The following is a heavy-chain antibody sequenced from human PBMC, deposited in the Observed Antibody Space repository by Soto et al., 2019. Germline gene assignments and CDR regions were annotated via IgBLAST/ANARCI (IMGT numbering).Heavy chain of an antibody. CDR2: IRANDESI. V-gene: IGHV3-48*03. CDR3: ARETLRDAIDI. CDR1: GFDFRSYE. Sequence: GGSLRLSRVASGFDFRSYEMNWVRQAPGKGLEWVSNIRANDESIYYADSVKGRVSVSRDNAKNSLFLEMNSLRVDDTAVYYCARETLRDAIDIWGQGTMVTVSS. J-gene: IGHJ3*02.